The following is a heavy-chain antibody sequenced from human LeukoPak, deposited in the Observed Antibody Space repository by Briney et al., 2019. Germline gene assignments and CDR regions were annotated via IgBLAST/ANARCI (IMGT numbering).Heavy chain of an antibody. CDR2: VNPSTGDT. Sequence: GASVKVSCMASGYALTGNDFYWVRQAPGQGLEYMGSVNPSTGDTNYAQKFQGRVTMTRDTSRNTAYMELSGLTSDDTAMYYCATRPRPVTIGPFDYWGQGTLVTVSS. CDR3: ATRPRPVTIGPFDY. D-gene: IGHD2-21*02. CDR1: GYALTGND. V-gene: IGHV1-2*02. J-gene: IGHJ4*02.